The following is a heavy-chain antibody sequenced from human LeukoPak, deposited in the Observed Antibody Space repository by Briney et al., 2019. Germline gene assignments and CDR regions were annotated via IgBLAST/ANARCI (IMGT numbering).Heavy chain of an antibody. D-gene: IGHD3-10*01. V-gene: IGHV3-48*01. J-gene: IGHJ4*02. CDR3: ARDYYGSGSYCIDY. CDR2: ISSSSSTI. CDR1: GFTFSSYS. Sequence: GGSLRLSCAASGFTFSSYSTNWVRQAPGKGLEWVSYISSSSSTIYYADSVKGRFTISRDNAKNSLYLQMNSLRSEDTAVYYCARDYYGSGSYCIDYWGQGTLVTVSS.